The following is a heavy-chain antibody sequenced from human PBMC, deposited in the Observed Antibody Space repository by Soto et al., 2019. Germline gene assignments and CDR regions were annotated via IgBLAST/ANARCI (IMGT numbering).Heavy chain of an antibody. Sequence: GSLRLSCAASGFTFSSYEMNWVRQAPGKGLEWVSYISSSGSTIYYADSVKGRFTISRDNAKNSLYLQMNSLRAEDTAVYYCARDVEMATITFDYWRQGTLVTVSS. CDR3: ARDVEMATITFDY. CDR2: ISSSGSTI. J-gene: IGHJ4*02. V-gene: IGHV3-48*03. D-gene: IGHD5-12*01. CDR1: GFTFSSYE.